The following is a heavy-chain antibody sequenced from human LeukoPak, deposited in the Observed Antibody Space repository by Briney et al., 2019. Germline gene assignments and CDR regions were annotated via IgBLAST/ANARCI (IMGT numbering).Heavy chain of an antibody. D-gene: IGHD5-12*01. V-gene: IGHV4-39*07. CDR2: INHSGST. CDR3: VGVGGYEMDY. J-gene: IGHJ4*02. CDR1: GGSISSSSYY. Sequence: SETLSLTCTVSGGSISSSSYYWGWIRQPPGKGLEWIGEINHSGSTNYNPSLKSRVTISVDTSKNQFSLKLSSVTAADTAVYYCVGVGGYEMDYWGQGTLVTVSS.